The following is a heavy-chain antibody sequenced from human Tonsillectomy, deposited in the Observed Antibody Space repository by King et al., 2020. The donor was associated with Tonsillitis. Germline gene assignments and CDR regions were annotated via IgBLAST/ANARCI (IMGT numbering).Heavy chain of an antibody. CDR3: ARVERGAFDI. D-gene: IGHD3-3*01. V-gene: IGHV3-48*01. CDR1: GFTFSSYS. Sequence: VQLVESGGGLVQPGGSLRLSCAASGFTFSSYSMNWVRQAPGKGLEWVSYITSSSTVYYADSVKGRFTISRDNAKNSLYLQMNGLRAEDTAVYYCARVERGAFDIWGQGTMVTVSS. CDR2: ITSSSTV. J-gene: IGHJ3*02.